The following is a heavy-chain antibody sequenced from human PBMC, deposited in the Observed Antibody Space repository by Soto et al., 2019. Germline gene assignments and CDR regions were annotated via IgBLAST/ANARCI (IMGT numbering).Heavy chain of an antibody. CDR2: IYYSGGT. D-gene: IGHD3-16*01. V-gene: IGHV4-30-4*01. CDR1: GGSISSGDYY. Sequence: QVQLQESGPGLVKPSQTLSLTCTVSGGSISSGDYYWSWIRQPPGKGLEWIGFIYYSGGTYYKPSLKSRVTIAVDTSKNKFSLNLSSVTAAATAVYYCARASTGELWVYANWFEPWGPGTLVTVSS. J-gene: IGHJ5*02. CDR3: ARASTGELWVYANWFEP.